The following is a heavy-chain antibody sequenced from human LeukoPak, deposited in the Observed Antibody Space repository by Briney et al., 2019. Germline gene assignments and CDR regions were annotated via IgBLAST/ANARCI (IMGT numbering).Heavy chain of an antibody. CDR3: ARGGYSSGRDY. CDR1: GFTFSSYS. V-gene: IGHV3-21*01. Sequence: GGSLRLSCAASGFTFSSYSMNWVRQAPGKGLEWVSSINSSSSYIYYADSVKGRFTISRDNAKNSLYLQMNSLRAEDTAVYYCARGGYSSGRDYWGQGILVTVSS. J-gene: IGHJ4*02. CDR2: INSSSSYI. D-gene: IGHD6-19*01.